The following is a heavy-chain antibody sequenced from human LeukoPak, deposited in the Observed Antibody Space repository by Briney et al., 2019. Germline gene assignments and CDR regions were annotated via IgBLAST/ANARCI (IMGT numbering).Heavy chain of an antibody. V-gene: IGHV3-9*01. CDR3: ARDLDTSGWYYYYMDV. D-gene: IGHD6-19*01. CDR1: GFTFDDYA. Sequence: PGRSLRLSCAASGFTFDDYAMHWVRQAPGKGLEWVSGISWNSGSIGYADSVKGRFTISRDNAKNSLYLQMNSLRAEDTAVYYCARDLDTSGWYYYYMDVWGKGTTVTVSS. J-gene: IGHJ6*03. CDR2: ISWNSGSI.